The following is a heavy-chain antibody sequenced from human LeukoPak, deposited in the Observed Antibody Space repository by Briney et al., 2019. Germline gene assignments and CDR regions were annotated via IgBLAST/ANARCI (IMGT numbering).Heavy chain of an antibody. V-gene: IGHV3-7*01. Sequence: PGGSLRLSCAASGFTFSSYWMSWVRQAPGKGLQSVAYISQDVSHKYYVDSVKGRFTISRDNAKNSLHLEMNSLRAEDTALYYCARVGYNGRNFENWGQGTLVTVS. D-gene: IGHD5-18*01. CDR3: ARVGYNGRNFEN. CDR1: GFTFSSYW. CDR2: ISQDVSHK. J-gene: IGHJ4*02.